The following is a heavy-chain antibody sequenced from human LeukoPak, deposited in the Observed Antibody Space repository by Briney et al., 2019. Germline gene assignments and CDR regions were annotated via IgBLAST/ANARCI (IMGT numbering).Heavy chain of an antibody. CDR2: ISSSSSYI. CDR3: ARDLRAGFDY. J-gene: IGHJ4*02. CDR1: GFTFSIYS. Sequence: GGSLRLSCAASGFTFSIYSMNGVRHARGKGLEWVVSISSSSSYIEDTESVRGRFTIYRDNAKNSLYLQMSSLRAEDTAVYYCARDLRAGFDYWGQGTLVTVSS. V-gene: IGHV3-21*01.